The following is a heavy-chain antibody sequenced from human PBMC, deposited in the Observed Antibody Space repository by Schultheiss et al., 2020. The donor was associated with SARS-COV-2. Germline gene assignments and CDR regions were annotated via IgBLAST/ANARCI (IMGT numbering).Heavy chain of an antibody. J-gene: IGHJ6*02. V-gene: IGHV4-34*01. CDR3: ARIRVRCGSASCHHYYYYGMDA. CDR2: INHSGTT. Sequence: SETLSLTCAVYGGSFGGYYWSWIRQPPGKGLEWIWEINHSGTTNYNPSLKSRVTISVDTSKNQFSLKLSSVTAADTAVYYCARIRVRCGSASCHHYYYYGMDAWGQGTTVTVSS. CDR1: GGSFGGYY. D-gene: IGHD2-2*01.